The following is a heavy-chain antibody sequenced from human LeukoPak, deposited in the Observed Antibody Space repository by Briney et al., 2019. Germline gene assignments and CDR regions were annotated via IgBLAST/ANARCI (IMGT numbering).Heavy chain of an antibody. CDR2: INHSGST. J-gene: IGHJ4*02. CDR1: GGSFSGYY. Sequence: KPSETLSLTCAVYGGSFSGYYWSWIRQPPGKGLEWIGEINHSGSTNYNPSLKSRVTISVDTSKNQFSLKLSSVTAADTAVYYCARRPTAHSYYYDSSGYHEYYFDYWGQGTLVTVSS. D-gene: IGHD3-22*01. V-gene: IGHV4-34*01. CDR3: ARRPTAHSYYYDSSGYHEYYFDY.